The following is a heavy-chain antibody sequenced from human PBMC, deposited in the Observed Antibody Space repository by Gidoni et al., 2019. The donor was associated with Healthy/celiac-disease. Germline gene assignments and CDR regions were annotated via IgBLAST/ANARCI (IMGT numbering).Heavy chain of an antibody. V-gene: IGHV3-53*01. J-gene: IGHJ4*02. CDR3: ASVGGTTGANLDY. CDR2: IYSGGST. CDR1: GFTVSSNY. D-gene: IGHD1-1*01. Sequence: EVQLVESGGGLIQPGGSLRLSCAASGFTVSSNYMNWVRQAPGKGREWVSVIYSGGSTYYADSVKGRFTISRDNSKNTLYLQMNSLRAEDRAVYYCASVGGTTGANLDYWGQGTLVTVSS.